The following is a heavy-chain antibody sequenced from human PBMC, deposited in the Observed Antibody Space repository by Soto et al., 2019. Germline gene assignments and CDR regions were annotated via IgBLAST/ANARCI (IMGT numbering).Heavy chain of an antibody. CDR1: GGSIISSSYY. V-gene: IGHV4-39*01. CDR3: ARSSTNAYFYYDSSGYPPHWFDP. D-gene: IGHD3-22*01. Sequence: SETLSLTCTVSGGSIISSSYYWVWIRQPPGKGLEWIGSIYYSGSTYYNPSLKSRVTISVDTSKNQFSLKLSSVTAADTAVYYCARSSTNAYFYYDSSGYPPHWFDPWGQGTLVTVSS. J-gene: IGHJ5*02. CDR2: IYYSGST.